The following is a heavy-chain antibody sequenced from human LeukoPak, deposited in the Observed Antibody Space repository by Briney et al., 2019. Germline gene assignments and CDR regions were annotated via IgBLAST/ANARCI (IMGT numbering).Heavy chain of an antibody. CDR3: ARGPTISETGYFDY. D-gene: IGHD1-1*01. Sequence: SETLSLTCTVSGGSISSSSYYWGWIRQPPGKGLEWIGSIYYSGDTYYNPSLKSRRVTISVDTSKNQFSLRLSSVTAADTAVYYCARGPTISETGYFDYWGQGTLVTVSS. J-gene: IGHJ4*03. CDR1: GGSISSSSYY. V-gene: IGHV4-39*01. CDR2: IYYSGDT.